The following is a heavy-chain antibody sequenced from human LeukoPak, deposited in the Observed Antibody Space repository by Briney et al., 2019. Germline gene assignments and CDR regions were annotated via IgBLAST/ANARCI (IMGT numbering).Heavy chain of an antibody. CDR2: ISWNSGSI. CDR1: GFTFDDYA. CDR3: AKDYTDVYVYYGMDV. J-gene: IGHJ6*02. Sequence: GGSLRLSCAASGFTFDDYAMHWVRQAPGKGLEWVSGISWNSGSIGYADSVKGRFTISRDNAKNSLYLQMNSLRAEDTALYYCAKDYTDVYVYYGMDVWGQGTTVTVSS. D-gene: IGHD2/OR15-2a*01. V-gene: IGHV3-9*01.